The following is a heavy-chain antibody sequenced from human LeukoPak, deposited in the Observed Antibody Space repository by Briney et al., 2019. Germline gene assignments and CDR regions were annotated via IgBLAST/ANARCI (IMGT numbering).Heavy chain of an antibody. J-gene: IGHJ6*02. CDR2: ISDSGGST. CDR1: GFPFSSYA. D-gene: IGHD2-15*01. CDR3: VRGYSFGPYGMDV. Sequence: GGSLRLSCSASGFPFSSYAVHWVRQAPGKGLEYVSAISDSGGSTYYADSVKGRYTISRDNSKDTLYLQMSSLRAEDTAVYFCVRGYSFGPYGMDVWGPGNPGTVSS. V-gene: IGHV3-64D*09.